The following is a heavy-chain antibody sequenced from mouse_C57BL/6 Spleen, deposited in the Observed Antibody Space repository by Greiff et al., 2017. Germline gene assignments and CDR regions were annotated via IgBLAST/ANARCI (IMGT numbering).Heavy chain of an antibody. D-gene: IGHD1-1*01. V-gene: IGHV2-6-1*01. CDR1: GFSLTSYG. CDR2: IWSDGST. CDR3: ARHYYYGLYAMDY. Sequence: VMLVESGPGLVAPSQSLSITCTVSGFSLTSYGVHWVRQPPGKGLEWLVVIWSDGSTTYNSALKSRLSISKDNSKSQVFLKMNSLQTDDTAMYYCARHYYYGLYAMDYWGQGTSVTVSS. J-gene: IGHJ4*01.